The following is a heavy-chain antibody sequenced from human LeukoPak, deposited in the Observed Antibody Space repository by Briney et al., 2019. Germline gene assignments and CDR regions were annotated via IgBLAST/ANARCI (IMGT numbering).Heavy chain of an antibody. CDR2: IYPGESDT. J-gene: IGHJ3*02. CDR1: GYRSTSYW. V-gene: IGHV5-51*01. Sequence: TTGGSLNISCKASGYRSTSYWIGWARQIHGKGLEWMGTIYPGESDTRYSPSFKGQVTISADKSISPAYLQWSSLKASDTAMYYCARHQVEKDAFDIWGQGTMVTVSS. D-gene: IGHD2-15*01. CDR3: ARHQVEKDAFDI.